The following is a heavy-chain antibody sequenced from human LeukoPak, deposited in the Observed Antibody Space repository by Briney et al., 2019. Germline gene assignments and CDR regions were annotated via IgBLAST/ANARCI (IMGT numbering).Heavy chain of an antibody. Sequence: PGGSLRLSCAASGITFSDFALSWVRQAPGKGLEWVSVIYSGGSTYYADSVKGRFTISRDNSKNTLYLQMNSLRAEDTAVYYCARDPVSDYSGASDYWGQGTLVTVSS. V-gene: IGHV3-53*01. CDR1: GITFSDFA. D-gene: IGHD5/OR15-5a*01. CDR3: ARDPVSDYSGASDY. CDR2: IYSGGST. J-gene: IGHJ4*02.